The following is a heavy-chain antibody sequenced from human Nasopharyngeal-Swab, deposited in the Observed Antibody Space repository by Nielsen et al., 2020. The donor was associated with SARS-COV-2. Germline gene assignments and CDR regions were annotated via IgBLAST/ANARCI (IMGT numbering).Heavy chain of an antibody. J-gene: IGHJ3*02. V-gene: IGHV5-51*01. Sequence: GESLKISCKGSGYSFTSYWIGWVRQMPGKGLEWMGIIYPGDSDTRYSPSFQGQVTISADKSISTAYLQWSSLKASDTAMYYCARDEGVYSSSSRGAFDIWGQGTVVTVSS. D-gene: IGHD6-6*01. CDR1: GYSFTSYW. CDR2: IYPGDSDT. CDR3: ARDEGVYSSSSRGAFDI.